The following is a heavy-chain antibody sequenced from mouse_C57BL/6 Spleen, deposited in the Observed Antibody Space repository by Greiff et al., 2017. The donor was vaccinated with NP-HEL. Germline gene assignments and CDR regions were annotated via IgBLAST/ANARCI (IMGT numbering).Heavy chain of an antibody. V-gene: IGHV2-2*01. D-gene: IGHD1-1*01. CDR2: IWSGGST. CDR3: ARNCGYYGSSYWYFDV. J-gene: IGHJ1*03. Sequence: VQLQQSGPGLVQPSQSLSITCTVSGFSLTSYGVHWVRQSPGKGLEWLGVIWSGGSTDYNAAFISRLSISKDNSKSQVFFKMNSLQADDTAIYYCARNCGYYGSSYWYFDVWGTGTTVTVSS. CDR1: GFSLTSYG.